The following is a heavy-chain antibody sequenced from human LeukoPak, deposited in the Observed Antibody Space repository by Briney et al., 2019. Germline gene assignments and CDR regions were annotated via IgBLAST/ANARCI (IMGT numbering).Heavy chain of an antibody. CDR3: ARREPKYYYGSGSWHY. Sequence: PSETLSLTCAVYGGSFSGYYWSWIRQPPGKGLEWIGEINHSGSTNYNPSLKSRVTISVDTSKNQFSLKLSSVTAADTAVYYCARREPKYYYGSGSWHYWGQGTLVTVSS. D-gene: IGHD3-10*01. CDR1: GGSFSGYY. J-gene: IGHJ4*02. CDR2: INHSGST. V-gene: IGHV4-34*01.